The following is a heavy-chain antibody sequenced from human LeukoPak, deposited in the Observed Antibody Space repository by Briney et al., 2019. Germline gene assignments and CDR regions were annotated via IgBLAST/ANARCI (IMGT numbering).Heavy chain of an antibody. J-gene: IGHJ4*02. V-gene: IGHV3-23*01. CDR1: GFTFSSYA. Sequence: GSLRLSCAASGFTFSSYAMSWVRQAPGKGLEWVSAISGSGGSTYYADSVKGRFTISRDNSKNTLYLQMNSLRAEDTAVYYCAKDLEQWLVLGLFDYWGQGTLVTVSS. CDR3: AKDLEQWLVLGLFDY. CDR2: ISGSGGST. D-gene: IGHD6-19*01.